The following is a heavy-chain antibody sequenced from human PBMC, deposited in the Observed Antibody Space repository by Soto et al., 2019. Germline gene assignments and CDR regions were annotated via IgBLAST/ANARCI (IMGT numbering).Heavy chain of an antibody. V-gene: IGHV1-3*01. J-gene: IGHJ4*02. CDR2: INAGNGNT. CDR1: GYTFTSYA. D-gene: IGHD6-6*01. CDR3: ARDPWCSSSAWFDY. Sequence: QVQLVQSEAEVKKPGASVKVSCKASGYTFTSYAMHWVRQAPGQRLEWMGWINAGNGNTKYSQKFQGRVTITRDTSASTAYMELSSRRSEDTAVYYCARDPWCSSSAWFDYWGQGTLVTVSS.